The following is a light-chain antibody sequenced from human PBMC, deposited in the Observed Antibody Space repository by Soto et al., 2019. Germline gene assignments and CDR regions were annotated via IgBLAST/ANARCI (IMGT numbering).Light chain of an antibody. CDR3: QQYGSSPPLT. J-gene: IGKJ4*01. Sequence: EFVLTQSPGTLSLSPGERATLSCRASQSVSSSFLAWYQQKPGQAPRILIYGASTRATGIPDRFSGSGSGTDFTLTISRLEPEDFAVYYYQQYGSSPPLTFGGGTKVEIK. V-gene: IGKV3-20*01. CDR1: QSVSSSF. CDR2: GAS.